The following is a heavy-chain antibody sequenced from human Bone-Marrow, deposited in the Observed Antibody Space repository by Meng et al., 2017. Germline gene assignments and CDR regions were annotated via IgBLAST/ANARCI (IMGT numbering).Heavy chain of an antibody. V-gene: IGHV3-74*01. Sequence: GESLKISYAASGFTFSGYWMHWVRQAPGKGLVWVSRINSDGSSTTYADSVKGRFTISRDNAKNTLYLQMNSLRAEDTAVYYCARPRSSGWVNDALDIWGQGTMVTVSS. D-gene: IGHD6-19*01. CDR2: INSDGSST. J-gene: IGHJ3*02. CDR1: GFTFSGYW. CDR3: ARPRSSGWVNDALDI.